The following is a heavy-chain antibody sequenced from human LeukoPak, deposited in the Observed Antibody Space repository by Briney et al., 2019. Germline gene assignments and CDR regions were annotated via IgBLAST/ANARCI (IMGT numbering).Heavy chain of an antibody. CDR1: GVSISTSC. D-gene: IGHD5-12*01. V-gene: IGHV4-59*03. J-gene: IGHJ1*01. CDR3: ARTTRVAPDGRAEYFED. Sequence: SETLSLTCTVSGVSISTSCWSWIRQSPGRGLKWIGYRCDDGRDLYNPSLTSRVSRVTISVDASEKQFSLSLRSVTAADTAMYYCARTTRVAPDGRAEYFEDWGQGTLVIVSS. CDR2: RCDDGRD.